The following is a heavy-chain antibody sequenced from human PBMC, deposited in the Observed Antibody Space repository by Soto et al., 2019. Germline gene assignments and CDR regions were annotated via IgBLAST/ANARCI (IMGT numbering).Heavy chain of an antibody. V-gene: IGHV4-34*01. CDR1: GGSFSGYY. CDR3: ARGRRGNYGMDV. Sequence: PSETLSLTCAVYGGSFSGYYWSWIRQPPGKGLEWIGEINHSGSTNYNPSIKSRVTISVDTSKNQFSLKLSSVTAADTAVYYCARGRRGNYGMDVWGQGTTVT. J-gene: IGHJ6*02. CDR2: INHSGST.